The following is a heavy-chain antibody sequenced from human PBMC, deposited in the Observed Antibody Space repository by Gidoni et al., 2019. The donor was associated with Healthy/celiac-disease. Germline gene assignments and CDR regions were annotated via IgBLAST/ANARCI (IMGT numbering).Heavy chain of an antibody. CDR2: ISSSSSTI. D-gene: IGHD5-12*01. CDR3: ARDGYNFRVDLLRAFDI. V-gene: IGHV3-48*01. J-gene: IGHJ3*02. CDR1: GFTFSRYS. Sequence: EVQLVESGGGLVQPGGSLRLSCAASGFTFSRYSMNWVRQAPGKGLEWVSYISSSSSTIYYADSVKGRFTISRDNAKNSLYLQMNSLRAEDTAVYYCARDGYNFRVDLLRAFDIWGQGTMVTVSS.